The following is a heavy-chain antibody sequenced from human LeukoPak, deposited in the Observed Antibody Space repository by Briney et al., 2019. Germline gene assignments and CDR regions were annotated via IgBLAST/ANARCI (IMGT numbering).Heavy chain of an antibody. D-gene: IGHD3-10*01. J-gene: IGHJ6*02. Sequence: PGRSLRLSCAASGFTFSSYGMHWVRQAPGKGLEWVAVISYDGSNKYYADSVKGRFTISRDNSKNTLYLKMNSLRAEDTAVYYCAKDAGSGRRYYYYGMDVWGQGTTVTVSS. CDR1: GFTFSSYG. V-gene: IGHV3-30*18. CDR2: ISYDGSNK. CDR3: AKDAGSGRRYYYYGMDV.